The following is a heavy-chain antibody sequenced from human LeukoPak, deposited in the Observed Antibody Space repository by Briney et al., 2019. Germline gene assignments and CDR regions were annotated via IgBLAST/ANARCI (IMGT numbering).Heavy chain of an antibody. CDR1: GYPFGTYD. CDR2: TNANSVKT. D-gene: IGHD3-16*01. V-gene: IGHV1-8*03. CDR3: ARGGTVWGKFDA. Sequence: GASVTVSCKASGYPFGTYDIDWVRQASGQGLEWMGWTNANSVKTGYAQKFQGRLSISVNTSTSTAYLVLSSLRSEDTALYYCARGGTVWGKFDAWGQGTLVTVCS. J-gene: IGHJ5*02.